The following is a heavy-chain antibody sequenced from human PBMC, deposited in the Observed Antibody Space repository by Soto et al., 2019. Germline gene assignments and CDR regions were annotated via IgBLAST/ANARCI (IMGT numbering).Heavy chain of an antibody. V-gene: IGHV4-59*01. CDR1: GGSISSYY. CDR2: IHYSGST. CDR3: ARVATYSLLVDYYYYYMDV. Sequence: SETLSLTCTVSGGSISSYYWSWIRQPPGKGLEWIGYIHYSGSTNYNPSLKSRVTISVDTSKNQFSLKLSSVTAADTAVYYCARVATYSLLVDYYYYYMDVWGKGTTVTVSS. J-gene: IGHJ6*03. D-gene: IGHD1-26*01.